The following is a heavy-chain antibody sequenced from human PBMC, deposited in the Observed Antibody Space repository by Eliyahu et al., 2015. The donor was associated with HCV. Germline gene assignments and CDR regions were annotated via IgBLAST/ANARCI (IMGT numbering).Heavy chain of an antibody. D-gene: IGHD5-12*01. CDR3: ARDLVARDAFDV. J-gene: IGHJ3*01. CDR2: INSDETNI. V-gene: IGHV3-74*01. CDR1: GFTLSGYW. Sequence: EVQLVESGGGLVQPGGSLKLSCAASGFTLSGYWIHWFRQAPGKGLVWVSRINSDETNIRYADSVKGRFTISRDNAKNTLYLQMNSLRVEDTAVYYCARDLVARDAFDVWGQGTMVTVSS.